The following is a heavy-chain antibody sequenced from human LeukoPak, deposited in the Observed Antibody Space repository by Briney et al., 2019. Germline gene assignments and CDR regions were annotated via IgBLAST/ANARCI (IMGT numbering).Heavy chain of an antibody. CDR2: IYYSGST. CDR1: GGSISSGGYY. V-gene: IGHV4-31*03. Sequence: SETLSLTCTVSGGSISSGGYYWSWIRQHPGKGLEWIGYIYYSGSTYYNPSLKSRVTISVDTSKNQFSLKLSSVTAADTAVYYCARDGTSPNGYYYYGMDVWGQGTTVTVSS. J-gene: IGHJ6*02. D-gene: IGHD2-2*01. CDR3: ARDGTSPNGYYYYGMDV.